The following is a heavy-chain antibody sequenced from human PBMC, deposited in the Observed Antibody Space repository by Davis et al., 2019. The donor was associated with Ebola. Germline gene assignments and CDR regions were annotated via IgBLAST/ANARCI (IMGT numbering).Heavy chain of an antibody. CDR1: GFTFSSYA. CDR2: ISGSGGST. Sequence: GESLKISCAASGFTFSSYAMSWVRQAPGKGLEWVSAISGSGGSTYYADSVKGRFTISRDNSKNTLYLQMNSLRAEDTAVYYCAKDVLRGSGSYYYGMDVWGQGTTVTVSS. V-gene: IGHV3-23*01. CDR3: AKDVLRGSGSYYYGMDV. D-gene: IGHD3-10*01. J-gene: IGHJ6*02.